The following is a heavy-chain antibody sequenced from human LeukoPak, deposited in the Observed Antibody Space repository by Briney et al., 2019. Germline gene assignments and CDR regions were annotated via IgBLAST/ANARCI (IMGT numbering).Heavy chain of an antibody. CDR2: IYSGGST. J-gene: IGHJ4*02. V-gene: IGHV3-66*01. CDR1: GFTVSRTY. CDR3: ARGPQVIDY. Sequence: GGSLRLSCEASGFTVSRTYMTCVRQAPGKGLEWVSVIYSGGSTYYADSVKGRFTISRDTSKNTVYLQMNSLRAEDTAVYYCARGPQVIDYWGQGTLVTVAS. D-gene: IGHD1-14*01.